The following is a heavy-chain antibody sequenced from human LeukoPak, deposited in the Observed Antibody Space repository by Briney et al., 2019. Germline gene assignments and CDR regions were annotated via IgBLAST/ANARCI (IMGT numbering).Heavy chain of an antibody. CDR1: GYTFTGYY. D-gene: IGHD1-7*01. CDR2: INPNSGGT. V-gene: IGHV1-2*02. Sequence: ASVKVSCKASGYTFTGYYMHWVRQAPGQGLEWMGWINPNSGGTNYAQKFQGRVTMTRDTSISTAYMELSRLRSDDTAMYYCARVDHGNYTALDYWGQGTLVTVSS. J-gene: IGHJ4*02. CDR3: ARVDHGNYTALDY.